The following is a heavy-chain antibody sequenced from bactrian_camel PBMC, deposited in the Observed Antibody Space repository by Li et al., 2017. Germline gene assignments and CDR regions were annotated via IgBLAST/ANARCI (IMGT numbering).Heavy chain of an antibody. Sequence: HVQLVESGGGSVQPGGSLRLTCTASGPSANCMAWFRQDPGKEREGVAATTTGGSTYYPASLRGRFTVSRDNAKNTLYLEMNSLKPEDTATYYCAAAFEDPERKCFRPEDVAVGTTDTPWTFAYWGQGTQVT. V-gene: IGHV3S53*01. CDR1: GPSANC. J-gene: IGHJ6*01. CDR3: AAAFEDPERKCFRPEDVAVGTTDTPWTFAY. CDR2: TTTGGST. D-gene: IGHD3*01.